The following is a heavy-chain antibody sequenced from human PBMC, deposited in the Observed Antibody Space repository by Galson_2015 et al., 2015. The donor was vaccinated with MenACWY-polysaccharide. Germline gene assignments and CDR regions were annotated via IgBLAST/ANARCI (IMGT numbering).Heavy chain of an antibody. D-gene: IGHD5-18*01. V-gene: IGHV3-48*03. Sequence: SLRLSCAASGFTFSSYEMNWVRQAPGKGLEWVSYISSSDDTINYADSVKGRFTISRDNAKNSLYLQMNSLRAEDTAVYYCARAVFGYSYTNYGMDVWGQGTTVTVSS. J-gene: IGHJ6*02. CDR1: GFTFSSYE. CDR3: ARAVFGYSYTNYGMDV. CDR2: ISSSDDTI.